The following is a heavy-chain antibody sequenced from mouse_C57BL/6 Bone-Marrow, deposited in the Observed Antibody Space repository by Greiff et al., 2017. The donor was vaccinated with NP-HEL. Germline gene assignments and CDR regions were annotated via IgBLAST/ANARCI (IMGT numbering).Heavy chain of an antibody. D-gene: IGHD1-1*01. CDR2: ISSGSSTI. Sequence: EVHLVESGGGLVKPGGSLKLSCAASGFTFSDYGMHWVRQAPEKGLEWVAYISSGSSTIYYADTVKGRFTISRDNAKNTLFLQMTSLRSEDTAMYYCAFYYYGSSPYWYFDVWGTGTTVTVSA. J-gene: IGHJ1*03. CDR1: GFTFSDYG. V-gene: IGHV5-17*01. CDR3: AFYYYGSSPYWYFDV.